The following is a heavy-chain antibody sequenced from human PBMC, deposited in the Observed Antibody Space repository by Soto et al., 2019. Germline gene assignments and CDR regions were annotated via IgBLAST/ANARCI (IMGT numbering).Heavy chain of an antibody. D-gene: IGHD1-26*01. CDR3: AAVRGSLGSLSFDY. Sequence: EVLLQQSGAEAREPGGVVKMSCAVSGITFSDLHMHWVKQAPGKGLEWVGLVEVENDDRLYAEKYRGRLNINTDTSRHTSYMELTILTSDDTAIYFCAAVRGSLGSLSFDYWGQGTPVTVSA. CDR2: VEVENDDR. CDR1: GITFSDLH. V-gene: IGHV1-69-2*01. J-gene: IGHJ4*02.